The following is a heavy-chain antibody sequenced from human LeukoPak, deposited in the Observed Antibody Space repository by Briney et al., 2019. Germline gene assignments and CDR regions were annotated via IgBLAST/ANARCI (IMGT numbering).Heavy chain of an antibody. J-gene: IGHJ3*02. CDR1: GFTFSSYA. CDR2: ITYDGSNK. D-gene: IGHD2-2*01. CDR3: ARSTVHAFDI. Sequence: GGSLRLSCAASGFTFSSYAMHWVRQAPGRGLEWVAVITYDGSNKYYADSVKGRFTISRDNSKNTLYLQMNSLRAEDTAVYYCARSTVHAFDIWGQGTMVTVSS. V-gene: IGHV3-30*04.